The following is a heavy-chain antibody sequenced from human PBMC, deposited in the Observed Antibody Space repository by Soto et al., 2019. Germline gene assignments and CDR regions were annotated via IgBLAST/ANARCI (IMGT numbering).Heavy chain of an antibody. Sequence: ASVKVSCKASGYTFTDYFIHWVRQAPGQGFGSRGGINPNSRGTNYAPKFQGRVTMTRDTSNSTAYMELRGLRSDDTAVYYCARVTLKAGNWFDPWGQGTLVTVSS. CDR1: GYTFTDYF. J-gene: IGHJ5*02. CDR2: INPNSRGT. V-gene: IGHV1-2*02. CDR3: ARVTLKAGNWFDP.